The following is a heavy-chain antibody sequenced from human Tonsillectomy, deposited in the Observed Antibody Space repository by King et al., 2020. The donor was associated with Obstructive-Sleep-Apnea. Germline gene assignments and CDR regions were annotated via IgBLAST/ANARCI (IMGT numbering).Heavy chain of an antibody. CDR1: GGGSIENYS. CDR2: FYHSGPS. D-gene: IGHD6-19*01. J-gene: IGHJ6*02. Sequence: VQLQESGPGLVKPSETLSLTCSVSGGGSIENYSWSWIRQPPRGGLEWIGYFYHSGPSNNYPSLKSRVSISIDTSTKRISLKMTSVTDADTAVYYCARGGGYSTGWYESMDVWGQGTAVTVSS. V-gene: IGHV4-59*01. CDR3: ARGGGYSTGWYESMDV.